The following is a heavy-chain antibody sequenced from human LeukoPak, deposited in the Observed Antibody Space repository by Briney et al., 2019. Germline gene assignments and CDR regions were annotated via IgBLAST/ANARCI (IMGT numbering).Heavy chain of an antibody. CDR1: GGSISSSSYY. J-gene: IGHJ4*02. Sequence: SETLSLTCTVSGGSISSSSYYWGWIRQPPGKGLEWIVSIYYSGSTYYNPSLKSRVTISVDTSKNQFSLKLSSVTAADTAVYYCARRNEYSSSGFDYWGQGTLVTVSS. D-gene: IGHD6-6*01. CDR2: IYYSGST. V-gene: IGHV4-39*01. CDR3: ARRNEYSSSGFDY.